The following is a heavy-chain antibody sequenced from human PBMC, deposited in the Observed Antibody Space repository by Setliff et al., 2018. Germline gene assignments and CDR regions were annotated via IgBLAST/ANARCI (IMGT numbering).Heavy chain of an antibody. J-gene: IGHJ4*02. CDR1: GFTFGHYN. V-gene: IGHV3-21*01. CDR3: ASATGY. Sequence: GGSLRLSCTASGFTFGHYNMNWVRQAPGKGLEWVSSISDTTNFIYYADSVKGRFTISRDTAKNALYLQMSSLRPDDAAMYFCASATGYWGQGILVTVSS. CDR2: ISDTTNFI.